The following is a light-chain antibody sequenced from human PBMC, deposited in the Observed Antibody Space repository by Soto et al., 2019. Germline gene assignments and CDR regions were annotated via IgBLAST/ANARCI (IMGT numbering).Light chain of an antibody. CDR3: SSYTTTNTLV. Sequence: QSALTQPASVSGSPGQSVTISCTGTSNDVAGYNSVSWYQRHPGKAPKLMIYDVNIRPSGVSNRFSGSKSGNTASLTISGLQAEDEADYYCSSYTTTNTLVFGEGTKVTVL. CDR2: DVN. V-gene: IGLV2-14*03. J-gene: IGLJ3*02. CDR1: SNDVAGYNS.